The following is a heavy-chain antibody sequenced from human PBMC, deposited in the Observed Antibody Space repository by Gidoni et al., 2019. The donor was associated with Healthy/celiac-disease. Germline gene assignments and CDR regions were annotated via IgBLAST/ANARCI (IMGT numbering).Heavy chain of an antibody. CDR3: ARDYGDYYFDY. CDR1: GFTFSSYE. D-gene: IGHD4-17*01. V-gene: IGHV3-48*03. CDR2: ISSSGSTI. J-gene: IGHJ4*02. Sequence: EVQLVESGGGLVQPGGSLRPYCAASGFTFSSYERNWVRQAPGKGLEWVSYISSSGSTIYYADSVKGRFTISRDNAKNSLYLQMNSLRAEDTAVYYCARDYGDYYFDYWGQGTLVTVSS.